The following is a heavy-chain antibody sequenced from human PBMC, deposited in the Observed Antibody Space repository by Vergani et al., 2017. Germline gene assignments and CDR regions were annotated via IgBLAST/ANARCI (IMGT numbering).Heavy chain of an antibody. V-gene: IGHV3-33*01. Sequence: QVQLVESGGGVVQPGRSLRLSCAASGFTFSSYGMHWVRQAPGKGLEWVAVIWYDGSNKYYAYSVKGRFTISRDNSKNTLYLQMNSLRAEDTAVYYCARDGGRGHPADYWGQGTLVTVSS. CDR3: ARDGGRGHPADY. CDR2: IWYDGSNK. J-gene: IGHJ4*02. D-gene: IGHD3-16*01. CDR1: GFTFSSYG.